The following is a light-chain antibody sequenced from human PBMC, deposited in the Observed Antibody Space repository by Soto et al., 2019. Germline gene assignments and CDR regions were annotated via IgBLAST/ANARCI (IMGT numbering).Light chain of an antibody. V-gene: IGKV3-11*01. CDR2: DAS. J-gene: IGKJ4*01. CDR3: QQRSNWPPALT. Sequence: EIVLTQSPATLSLSPGERATLSCRASQSVSSYLAWYQQKPGQAPRLLIYDASNWATGIPARFSGSGSGTDFTLTISSLGPEDFAVYYCQQRSNWPPALTFGGGTKVEIK. CDR1: QSVSSY.